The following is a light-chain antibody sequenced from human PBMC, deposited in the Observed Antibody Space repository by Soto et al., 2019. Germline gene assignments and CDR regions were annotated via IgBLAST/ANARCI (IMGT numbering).Light chain of an antibody. Sequence: QSALTQPASVSGSPGQSITISCTGTSSDVGGYNYVSWYQQHPGKAPKLMIYDVSHRPSGVSNRFSGSKSGNTASLTISGLQAEDVADYYCSSYTTRTTRVFGGGTKVTVL. V-gene: IGLV2-14*01. J-gene: IGLJ2*01. CDR2: DVS. CDR3: SSYTTRTTRV. CDR1: SSDVGGYNY.